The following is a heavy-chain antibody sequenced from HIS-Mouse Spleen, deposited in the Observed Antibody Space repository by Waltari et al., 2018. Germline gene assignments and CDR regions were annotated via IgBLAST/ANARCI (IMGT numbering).Heavy chain of an antibody. Sequence: QLQLQESGPGLVKPSETLSLTCTVPGCSISSRSYYWGWIRQPHGKGLEWIGSIYYSGSTYYNPSLKSRVTISVDTSKNQFSLKLSSVTAADTAVYYCARDGSSGYSYGRGFFDYWGQGTLVTVSS. V-gene: IGHV4-39*07. CDR3: ARDGSSGYSYGRGFFDY. J-gene: IGHJ4*02. D-gene: IGHD5-18*01. CDR2: IYYSGST. CDR1: GCSISSRSYY.